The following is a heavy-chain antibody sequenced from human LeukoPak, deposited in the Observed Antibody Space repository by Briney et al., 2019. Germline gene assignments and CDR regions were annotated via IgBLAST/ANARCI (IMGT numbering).Heavy chain of an antibody. CDR2: ISCDGSNK. D-gene: IGHD1-26*01. CDR1: GFTFSSYA. J-gene: IGHJ5*02. Sequence: PGGSLRLSCAASGFTFSSYAMHWVRQAPGKGLEWVALISCDGSNKYYADSVKGRFTISRDNSKNTLYLQMNSLRAEDTAVYYCARDWAPPYSGSYQGGFDPWGQGTLVTVSS. CDR3: ARDWAPPYSGSYQGGFDP. V-gene: IGHV3-30*04.